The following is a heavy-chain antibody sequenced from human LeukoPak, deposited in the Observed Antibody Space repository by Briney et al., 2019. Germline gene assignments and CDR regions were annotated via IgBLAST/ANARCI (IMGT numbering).Heavy chain of an antibody. V-gene: IGHV3-7*01. CDR1: GFTFSGYW. CDR2: IKQDGSEK. D-gene: IGHD6-13*01. Sequence: PGGSLRLSCAASGFTFSGYWMHWVRQAPGKGLEWVANIKQDGSEKHFADSMKGRFTISRDNAENSLYLQMNSLRAEDTAMYYCARGTIAAPGTDYWGQGTLVTVSS. J-gene: IGHJ4*02. CDR3: ARGTIAAPGTDY.